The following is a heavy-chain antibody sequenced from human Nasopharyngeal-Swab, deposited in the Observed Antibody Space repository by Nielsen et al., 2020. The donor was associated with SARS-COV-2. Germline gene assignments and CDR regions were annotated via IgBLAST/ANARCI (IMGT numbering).Heavy chain of an antibody. V-gene: IGHV3-7*01. J-gene: IGHJ4*02. Sequence: GESLKISCAASGFTFSSYWMSWVRQAPGKGLEWVANIKQDGSEKYYVDSVKGRFTISRDNAKNSPYLQMNSLRAEDTAVYYCARLESSSWYWSYWGQGTLVTVSS. CDR1: GFTFSSYW. CDR3: ARLESSSWYWSY. D-gene: IGHD6-13*01. CDR2: IKQDGSEK.